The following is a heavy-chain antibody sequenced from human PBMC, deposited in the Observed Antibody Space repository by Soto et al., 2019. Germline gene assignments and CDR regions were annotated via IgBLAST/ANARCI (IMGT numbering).Heavy chain of an antibody. J-gene: IGHJ5*02. V-gene: IGHV4-31*03. CDR1: GGSISSGGYY. CDR3: ARELSIAAHNWFDP. Sequence: QVQLQESGPGLVKPSQTLSLTCTVSGGSISSGGYYWSWIRQHPGKGLEWIGYIYYSGSTYYNPALKSRVTISVDTSKNQFSLKLSSVTAADTAVYYCARELSIAAHNWFDPWGQGTLVTVSS. D-gene: IGHD6-6*01. CDR2: IYYSGST.